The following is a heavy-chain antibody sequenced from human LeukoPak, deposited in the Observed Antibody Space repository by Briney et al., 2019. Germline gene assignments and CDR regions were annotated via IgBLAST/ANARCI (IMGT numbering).Heavy chain of an antibody. V-gene: IGHV4-31*02. J-gene: IGHJ4*02. Sequence: RIGYIFYSASTYYNPSLKSRVTISVDTSKNQFSLKLSSVTAADTAVYYCAREGVMVRVFDYWGQGTLVTVSS. CDR2: IFYSAST. D-gene: IGHD3-10*01. CDR3: AREGVMVRVFDY.